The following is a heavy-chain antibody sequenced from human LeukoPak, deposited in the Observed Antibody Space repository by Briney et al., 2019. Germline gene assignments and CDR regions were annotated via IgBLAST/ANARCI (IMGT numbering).Heavy chain of an antibody. CDR3: ASLMVVAGRPYLDS. Sequence: SETLSLTCTVSGGSISSDSYYWGWIRQSPGKGLEWIGSVYYTGDTYYNPSLKGRVTISVDTSRNQFSLRLTSMTAAYSSVYYCASLMVVAGRPYLDSWGQGSPVTVSS. CDR2: VYYTGDT. J-gene: IGHJ4*02. V-gene: IGHV4-39*01. D-gene: IGHD6-19*01. CDR1: GGSISSDSYY.